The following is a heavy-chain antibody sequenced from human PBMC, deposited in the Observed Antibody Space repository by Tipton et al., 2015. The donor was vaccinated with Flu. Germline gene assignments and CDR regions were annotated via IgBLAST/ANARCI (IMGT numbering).Heavy chain of an antibody. J-gene: IGHJ4*02. D-gene: IGHD6-19*01. CDR2: IYHRGST. V-gene: IGHV4-38-2*01. CDR1: GFTFSNYA. Sequence: LRLSCAASGFTFSNYAVNWVRQAPGKGLEWIGTIYHRGSTYYNPSLKSRVTISVDTSKNQFSLKLSSVTAADTAVYYCATLSYSTGWIDNWGLGTLVTVSS. CDR3: ATLSYSTGWIDN.